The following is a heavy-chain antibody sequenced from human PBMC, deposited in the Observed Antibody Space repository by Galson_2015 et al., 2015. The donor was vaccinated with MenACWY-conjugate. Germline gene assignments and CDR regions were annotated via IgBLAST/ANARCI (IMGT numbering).Heavy chain of an antibody. CDR2: IYPGDSDT. D-gene: IGHD3-22*01. J-gene: IGHJ3*02. CDR3: ARGYYDSSGYYIDAFDI. CDR1: YW. V-gene: IGHV5-51*01. Sequence: YWIGWVRQMPGKGLEWMGIIYPGDSDTRYSPSFQGQVTISADKSISTAYLQWSSLKASDTAMYYCARGYYDSSGYYIDAFDIWGQGTMVTVSS.